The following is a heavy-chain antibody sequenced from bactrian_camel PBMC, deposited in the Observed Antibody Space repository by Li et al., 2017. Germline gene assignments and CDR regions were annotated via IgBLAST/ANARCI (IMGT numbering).Heavy chain of an antibody. J-gene: IGHJ4*01. D-gene: IGHD5*01. CDR2: INSNAGTT. Sequence: HVQLVESGGGLVQPGGSLRHSCAASGFTFSHCWMYWVRQAPGKGLEWVSTINSNAGTTYYSDGVKGRFTISRDNAKNTMTLQLSSLKTEDTAMYYCANSGCIGTNCFGYFTYWGQGTQVTVS. CDR3: ANSGCIGTNCFGYFTY. V-gene: IGHV3S1*01. CDR1: GFTFSHCW.